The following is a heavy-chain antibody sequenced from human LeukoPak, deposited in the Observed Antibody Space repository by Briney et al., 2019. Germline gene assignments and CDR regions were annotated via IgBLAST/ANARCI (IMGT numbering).Heavy chain of an antibody. V-gene: IGHV4-4*02. D-gene: IGHD3-3*01. J-gene: IGHJ4*02. CDR3: ARARDYDFWSGYYAFDY. CDR1: GGSISSSNW. Sequence: SGTLSLTCAVSGGSISSSNWWSWVRQPPGKGLEWIGEIYHSGSTNYNPSLKGRVTISVDKSKNQFSLKLSSVTAADTAVYYCARARDYDFWSGYYAFDYWGQGTVVTVSS. CDR2: IYHSGST.